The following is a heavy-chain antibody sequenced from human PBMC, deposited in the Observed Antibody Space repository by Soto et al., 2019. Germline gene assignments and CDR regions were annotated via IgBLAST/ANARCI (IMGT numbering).Heavy chain of an antibody. V-gene: IGHV3-74*01. J-gene: IGHJ4*02. CDR1: GFIFSSYW. Sequence: EVQLVESGGGLVHPGGSLRLSCAASGFIFSSYWMFWVRQAPGKGLVWVSRINSDGSTTTYADSVKGRFTISRDNAKNTLYLQMNSLRAEDTAVYYCARDSGTSYGDVYFDYWGQGTLVTVSS. CDR3: ARDSGTSYGDVYFDY. CDR2: INSDGSTT. D-gene: IGHD1-26*01.